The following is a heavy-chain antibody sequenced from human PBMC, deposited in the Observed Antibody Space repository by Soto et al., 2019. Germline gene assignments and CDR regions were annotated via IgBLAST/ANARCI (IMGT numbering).Heavy chain of an antibody. Sequence: QVQRQESGPGLVKPSQTLSLTCTVSGGSISSGGYYWSWIRQHPGKGLEWIGYIYYSGSTYYNPSLKSRVTISVDTSKNQFSLKLSSVTAADTVVYFCARDLIGGTAYFDLWGRGTLVTVSS. J-gene: IGHJ2*01. CDR2: IYYSGST. CDR1: GGSISSGGYY. V-gene: IGHV4-31*03. CDR3: ARDLIGGTAYFDL. D-gene: IGHD2-15*01.